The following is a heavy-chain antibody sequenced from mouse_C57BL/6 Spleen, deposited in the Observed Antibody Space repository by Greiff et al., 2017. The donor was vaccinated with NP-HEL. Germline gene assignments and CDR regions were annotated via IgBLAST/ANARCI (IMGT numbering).Heavy chain of an antibody. D-gene: IGHD1-1*01. CDR1: GYAFSSSW. CDR3: ARSPFTTVVALDY. CDR2: IYPGDGDT. J-gene: IGHJ2*01. Sequence: QVQLKQSGPELVKPGASVKISCKASGYAFSSSWMNWVKQRPGKGLEWIGRIYPGDGDTNYNGKFKGKATLTADKSSSTAYMQLSSLTSEDSAVYFCARSPFTTVVALDYWGQGTTLTVSS. V-gene: IGHV1-82*01.